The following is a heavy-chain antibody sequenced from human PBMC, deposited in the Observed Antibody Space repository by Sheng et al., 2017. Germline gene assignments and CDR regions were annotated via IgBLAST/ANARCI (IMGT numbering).Heavy chain of an antibody. CDR3: ARDALQYCVVIAYLYYFDY. CDR1: GYTFTSYG. CDR2: ISAYNGNT. J-gene: IGHJ4*02. V-gene: IGHV1-18*01. Sequence: QVQLVQSGAEVKKPGASVKVSCKASGYTFTSYGISWVRQAPGRGLEWMGWISAYNGNTNYAQKLQGRVTMTTDTSTSTAYMELRSLRSDDTAVYYCARDALQYCVVIAYLYYFDYWGQGTLVTV. D-gene: IGHD2-21*01.